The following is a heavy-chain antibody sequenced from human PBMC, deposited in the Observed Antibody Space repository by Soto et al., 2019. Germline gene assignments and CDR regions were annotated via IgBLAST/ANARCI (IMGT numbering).Heavy chain of an antibody. Sequence: PSETLFLTCTVSGGSISRSGYFWGWIRQPPGKGLEWIGSIHYSGSTYYNPSLKSRVTISVDTSKNQFSLNLSSVTAADTAVYYCARRLGGGIDYWGQGTLVTVSS. V-gene: IGHV4-39*01. D-gene: IGHD3-16*01. CDR3: ARRLGGGIDY. CDR2: IHYSGST. J-gene: IGHJ4*02. CDR1: GGSISRSGYF.